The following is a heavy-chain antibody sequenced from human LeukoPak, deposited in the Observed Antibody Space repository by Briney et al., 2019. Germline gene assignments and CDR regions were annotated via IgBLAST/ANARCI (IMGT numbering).Heavy chain of an antibody. V-gene: IGHV4-39*01. D-gene: IGHD4-23*01. CDR1: GGSISSSSYY. CDR3: PEAFDI. Sequence: PETLSLTCTVSGGSISSSSYYWGWIRQPPGKGLEWIGSIYYSGSTYYNPSLKSRVTISVDTSKNQFSLKLSSDCAGGLATVVTPEAFDIWGQGTMVTVSS. CDR2: IYYSGST. J-gene: IGHJ3*02.